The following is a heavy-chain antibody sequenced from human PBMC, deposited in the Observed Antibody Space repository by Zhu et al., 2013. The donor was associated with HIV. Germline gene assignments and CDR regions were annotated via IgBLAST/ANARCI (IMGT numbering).Heavy chain of an antibody. Sequence: QVQLVQSGAEVKKPGASVKVSCKASGYTFTSYGISWVRQAPGQGLEWMGWISAYNGNTNYAQKLQGRVTMTTDTSTSTAYMELRSLRSDDTAVYYCAREDSGSYSWYYYYYGMDVWGQGTTVTVSS. CDR2: ISAYNGNT. CDR3: AREDSGSYSWYYYYYGMDV. CDR1: GYTFTSYG. J-gene: IGHJ6*02. V-gene: IGHV1-18*01. D-gene: IGHD1-26*01.